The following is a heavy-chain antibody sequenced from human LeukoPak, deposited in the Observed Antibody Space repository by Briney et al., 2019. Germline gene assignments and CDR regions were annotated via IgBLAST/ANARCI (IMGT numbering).Heavy chain of an antibody. J-gene: IGHJ4*02. CDR3: ATDRGWTLLDY. Sequence: GGSLRLSCTASGFTFSNNWMSWVRQAPGKGLEWVANIKQDGSEKNYVDSVKGRFTISRDNAKNSLYLQMNSLRAEDTAVYYCATDRGWTLLDYWGQGTLVTVSS. CDR1: GFTFSNNW. D-gene: IGHD6-19*01. CDR2: IKQDGSEK. V-gene: IGHV3-7*01.